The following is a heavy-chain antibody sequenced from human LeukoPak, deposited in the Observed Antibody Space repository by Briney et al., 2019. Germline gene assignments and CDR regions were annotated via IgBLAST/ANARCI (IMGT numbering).Heavy chain of an antibody. CDR1: GFTFSSYA. V-gene: IGHV3-23*01. D-gene: IGHD6-25*01. Sequence: PGGSLRLSCAASGFTFSSYAMSWVRQAPGKGPEWVSTISIDGGRTYYADSVKGRFTVSRDTSKNTLYQQMNSLRAEDTAVYYCARKGIGSSRYQNMDVWGKGTTVTVSS. CDR3: ARKGIGSSRYQNMDV. J-gene: IGHJ6*03. CDR2: ISIDGGRT.